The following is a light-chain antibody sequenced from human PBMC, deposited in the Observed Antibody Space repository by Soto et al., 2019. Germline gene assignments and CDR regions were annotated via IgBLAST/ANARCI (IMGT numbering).Light chain of an antibody. V-gene: IGKV3-15*01. CDR1: QGISTN. CDR3: QQYNDWPRT. CDR2: GAS. Sequence: EIVMTQSPATLSVSPGERVTLSCRASQGISTNLAWYQQKPGQAPRLLIYGASTRATGIPARFSGSGSGTEFTVTISSLQSEDFAVYYCQQYNDWPRTFGHGTKV. J-gene: IGKJ1*01.